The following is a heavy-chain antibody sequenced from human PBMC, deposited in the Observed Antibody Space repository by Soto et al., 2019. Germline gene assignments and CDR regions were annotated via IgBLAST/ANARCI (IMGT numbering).Heavy chain of an antibody. Sequence: PGESLKISCKGSGYSFTSYWISWVRQMPGKGLEWMGRIDPSDSYTNYSPSFQGHVTISADKSISTAYLQWSSLKASDTAMYYCARIVVPAATWSYYYYYGMDVWGQGTTVTVSS. V-gene: IGHV5-10-1*01. D-gene: IGHD2-2*01. CDR3: ARIVVPAATWSYYYYYGMDV. CDR2: IDPSDSYT. CDR1: GYSFTSYW. J-gene: IGHJ6*02.